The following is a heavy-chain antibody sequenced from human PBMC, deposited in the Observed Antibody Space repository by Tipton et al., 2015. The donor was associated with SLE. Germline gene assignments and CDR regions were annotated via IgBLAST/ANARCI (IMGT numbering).Heavy chain of an antibody. CDR1: GFTFSDYY. CDR2: ISSSSSYT. J-gene: IGHJ6*03. Sequence: SLRLSCAASGFTFSDYYMSWIRQAPGKGLEWVSYISSSSSYTNYADSVKGRFTISRDNSKNTLYLQMNSLRAEDTAVYYCARGRAAGAGYYYYYMDVWGKGTTVTVSS. D-gene: IGHD6-19*01. CDR3: ARGRAAGAGYYYYYMDV. V-gene: IGHV3-11*06.